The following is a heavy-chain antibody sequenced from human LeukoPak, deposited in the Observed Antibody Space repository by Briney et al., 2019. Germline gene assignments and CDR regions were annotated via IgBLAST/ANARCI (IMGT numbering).Heavy chain of an antibody. D-gene: IGHD6-13*01. CDR2: IYSGGST. Sequence: GGSLRLSCAASGFTVSSNYMSWVRQAPGKGLEWVSVIYSGGSTYYADSVKGRFTISRDNSKNTLYLQMNSLRAEDTAVYYCASDGLIAAAGSFDYWGQGTLVTVSS. J-gene: IGHJ4*02. CDR1: GFTVSSNY. CDR3: ASDGLIAAAGSFDY. V-gene: IGHV3-66*01.